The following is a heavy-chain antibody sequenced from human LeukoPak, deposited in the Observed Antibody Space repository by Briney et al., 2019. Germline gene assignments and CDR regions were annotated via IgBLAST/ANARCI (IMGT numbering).Heavy chain of an antibody. Sequence: SETLSLTCSVSGGSISSYYWSWIRQPPGKGLEWIGYIYYSGSTNYNPSLKSRVTISVDTSKNQFSLKLSSVTAADTAVYYCARLYGDYGVTRYGMDVWGQGTTVTVSS. CDR2: IYYSGST. CDR1: GGSISSYY. J-gene: IGHJ6*02. V-gene: IGHV4-59*01. D-gene: IGHD4-17*01. CDR3: ARLYGDYGVTRYGMDV.